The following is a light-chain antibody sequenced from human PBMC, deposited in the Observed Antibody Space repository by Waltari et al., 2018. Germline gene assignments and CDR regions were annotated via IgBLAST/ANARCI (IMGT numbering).Light chain of an antibody. Sequence: QIVVTLEPSLTVSPGGTVTLTCPSSSGTVTTGSYPTWFQQKPGQAPRALIYNTNHRHSWTPARFSGSLLGGKAALTLSGVQPEDEADYYCLLYYGGARVFGGGTKLTVL. J-gene: IGLJ3*02. V-gene: IGLV7-43*01. CDR1: SGTVTTGSY. CDR2: NTN. CDR3: LLYYGGARV.